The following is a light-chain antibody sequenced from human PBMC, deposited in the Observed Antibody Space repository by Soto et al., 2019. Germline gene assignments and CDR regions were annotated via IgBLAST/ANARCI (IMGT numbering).Light chain of an antibody. V-gene: IGLV1-44*01. CDR2: SNS. CDR1: SSNIGSNT. CDR3: AARDDSLNGYV. J-gene: IGLJ1*01. Sequence: QSVLTQPPSASGTPGQGVTISCSGSSSNIGSNTVNWYQHLPGTAPKVLIYSNSQRPPGVPDRFSGSKSGTSASLAISGLQSEDEADYYCAARDDSLNGYVFGTGTKSPS.